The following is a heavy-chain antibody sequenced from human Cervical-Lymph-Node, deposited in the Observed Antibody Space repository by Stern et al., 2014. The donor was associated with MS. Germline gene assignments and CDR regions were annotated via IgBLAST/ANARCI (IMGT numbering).Heavy chain of an antibody. CDR1: GFTFSTYG. CDR3: SKKSGSVWYFDS. J-gene: IGHJ5*01. V-gene: IGHV3-23*01. Sequence: EVQLLESGGGLVQPGGSLRLSCAASGFTFSTYGMSWVRRAPGKGPQFVSAISTTGGTTYYADSVRGRFTVSRDNSKSTLYMPMNSLIAEETALFYWSKKSGSVWYFDSWGQGSLVTVSS. D-gene: IGHD6-19*01. CDR2: ISTTGGTT.